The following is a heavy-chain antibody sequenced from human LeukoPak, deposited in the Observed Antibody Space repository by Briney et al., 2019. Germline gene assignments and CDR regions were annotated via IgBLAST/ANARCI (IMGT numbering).Heavy chain of an antibody. CDR1: GDSINSLDL. CDR3: AGLVGRYSSGLYYYYFDY. J-gene: IGHJ4*02. V-gene: IGHV4-4*02. CDR2: MYLSGTT. Sequence: SGTLSLTCTVSGDSINSLDLWSWVRQPPGKGLEWIGEMYLSGTTHSNPSVKSRVTVSIDKSKNQFFLNLSSVTAADTAVYYCAGLVGRYSSGLYYYYFDYWGQGTLVTVS. D-gene: IGHD3-22*01.